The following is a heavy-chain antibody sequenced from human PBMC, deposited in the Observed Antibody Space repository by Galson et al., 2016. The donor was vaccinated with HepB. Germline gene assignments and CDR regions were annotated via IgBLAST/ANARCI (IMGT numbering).Heavy chain of an antibody. CDR2: IKRKSDGGTT. D-gene: IGHD3-10*01. V-gene: IGHV3-15*01. CDR3: AHFGDREYFQD. J-gene: IGHJ1*01. Sequence: SLRLSCAASGFSFTNAWMSWIRQAPGKGLEWVGLIKRKSDGGTTEYAAPVKGRFTISRDDSRNTLYLQLNGLKIEDTALYYCAHFGDREYFQDWGQGTLVTVSS. CDR1: GFSFTNAW.